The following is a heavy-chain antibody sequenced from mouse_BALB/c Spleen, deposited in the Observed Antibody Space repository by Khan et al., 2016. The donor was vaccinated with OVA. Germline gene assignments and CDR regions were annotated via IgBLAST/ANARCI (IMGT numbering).Heavy chain of an antibody. CDR1: GYTFTSYW. V-gene: IGHV1S22*01. CDR2: IYPGSDSI. Sequence: LQQPGSALVRPGASVKLSCKASGYTFTSYWMHWVKQSHGQGLEWIGNIYPGSDSINYDEKFKSKGTLTVDTSSSTAYIHLSSLTSEDSAVYYCTRGGYFGKSLFAYWGQGTLVTVSA. D-gene: IGHD2-1*01. CDR3: TRGGYFGKSLFAY. J-gene: IGHJ3*01.